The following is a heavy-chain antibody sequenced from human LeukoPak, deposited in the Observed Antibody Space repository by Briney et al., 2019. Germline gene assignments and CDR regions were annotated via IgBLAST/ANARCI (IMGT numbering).Heavy chain of an antibody. Sequence: GGSLRLSCAASGFTFSSYAMSWVRQTPGKGLEWVSAISGSGGSTNYADSVKGRFTISRDNSKNTLYLQMNSLRAEDTAVYYCAKDMNWLQYFFDFWGQGTLVTVSS. CDR2: ISGSGGST. D-gene: IGHD5-24*01. CDR3: AKDMNWLQYFFDF. J-gene: IGHJ4*02. V-gene: IGHV3-23*01. CDR1: GFTFSSYA.